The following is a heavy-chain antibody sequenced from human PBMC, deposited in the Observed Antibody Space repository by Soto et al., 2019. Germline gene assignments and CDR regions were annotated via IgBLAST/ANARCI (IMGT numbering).Heavy chain of an antibody. CDR1: GYSFTSYW. CDR2: IYPGDSDT. D-gene: IGHD3-10*01. CDR3: ARHGGDYYGSGSYFPYYYYMDV. Sequence: GESLKISCKGSGYSFTSYWIGWVRQMPGKGLEWMGIIYPGDSDTRYSPSFQGQVTISADKSISTAYLQWSSLNASDTAMYYCARHGGDYYGSGSYFPYYYYMDVWGKGTTVTVSS. J-gene: IGHJ6*03. V-gene: IGHV5-51*01.